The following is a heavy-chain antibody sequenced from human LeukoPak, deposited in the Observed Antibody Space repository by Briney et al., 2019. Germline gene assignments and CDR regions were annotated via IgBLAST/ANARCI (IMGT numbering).Heavy chain of an antibody. CDR1: GFTFSSYG. V-gene: IGHV3-33*06. Sequence: GGSLRLSCAASGFTFSSYGMHWVRQAPGKGLEWVAVIWYDGSNKYYADSVKGRFTISRDNSKNTLYLQTNSLRAEDTAVYCCAKDSAVSAFDYWGQGTLVTVSS. J-gene: IGHJ4*02. CDR2: IWYDGSNK. D-gene: IGHD6-19*01. CDR3: AKDSAVSAFDY.